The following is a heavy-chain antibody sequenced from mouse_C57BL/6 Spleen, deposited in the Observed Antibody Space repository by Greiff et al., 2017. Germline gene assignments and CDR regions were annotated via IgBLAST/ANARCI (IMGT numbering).Heavy chain of an antibody. CDR1: GFNIKDYY. J-gene: IGHJ2*01. CDR3: ASDYDEDFDY. Sequence: EVQLQQSGAELVKPGASVKLSCTASGFNIKDYYMHWVKQRTEQGLEWIGRIDPEDGDTKYAPKFQGKATITADTSSNTAYLQLSSLTSEDTAVYYCASDYDEDFDYWGQGTTLTVSS. CDR2: IDPEDGDT. V-gene: IGHV14-2*01. D-gene: IGHD2-4*01.